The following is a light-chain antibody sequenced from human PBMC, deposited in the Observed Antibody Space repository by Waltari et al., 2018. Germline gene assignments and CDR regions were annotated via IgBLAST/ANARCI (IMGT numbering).Light chain of an antibody. J-gene: IGLJ1*01. CDR2: EIS. V-gene: IGLV2-23*02. CDR1: NSNVDILHL. CDR3: CSFAGYGIYV. Sequence: QSALTQPASVSGSPGQSITISCTAVNSNVDILHLVSWYKHHPGRNPRLLIYEISQRPSGISNRFSGSKSGNTASLTISGLQPEDEADYFCCSFAGYGIYVFGSGTQVSVL.